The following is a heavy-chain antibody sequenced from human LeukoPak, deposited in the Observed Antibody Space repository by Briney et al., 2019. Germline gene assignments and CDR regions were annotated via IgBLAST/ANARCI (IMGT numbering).Heavy chain of an antibody. J-gene: IGHJ4*02. CDR3: ARSTVYSGS. CDR2: INHSGST. CDR1: GSTFSSYS. D-gene: IGHD1-26*01. V-gene: IGHV4-34*01. Sequence: GSLRLSCAASGSTFSSYSMNWIRQPPGKGLEWIGEINHSGSTNYNPSLKSRVTISVDTSKNQFSLKLRSVTAADTAVYYCARSTVYSGSWGQGTLVTVSS.